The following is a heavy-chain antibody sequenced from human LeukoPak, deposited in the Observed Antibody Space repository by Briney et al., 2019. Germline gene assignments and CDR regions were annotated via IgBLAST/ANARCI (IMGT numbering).Heavy chain of an antibody. CDR1: GFTFSSYS. Sequence: GGSLRLSCAASGFTFSSYSMNWVRQAPGKGLEWVSSISSSSSYIYYADSVKGRFTISRDNTKNSLYLQMNSLRAEDTAVYYCVRDLLSGSYSYWGQGTLVTVSS. J-gene: IGHJ4*02. D-gene: IGHD1-26*01. CDR3: VRDLLSGSYSY. V-gene: IGHV3-21*01. CDR2: ISSSSSYI.